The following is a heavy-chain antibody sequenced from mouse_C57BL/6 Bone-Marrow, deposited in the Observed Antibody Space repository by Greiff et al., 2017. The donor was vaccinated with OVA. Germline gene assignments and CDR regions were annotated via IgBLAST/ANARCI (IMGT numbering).Heavy chain of an antibody. CDR1: GYTFTSYW. CDR2: IHPSDSDT. D-gene: IGHD1-1*01. J-gene: IGHJ1*03. CDR3: ANYYGSSYVLYWYFDV. Sequence: VQLQQPGAELVKPGASVKVSCKASGYTFTSYWMHWVKQRPGQGLEWIGRIHPSDSDTNYNQKFKGKATLTVDKSSSTAYMQLSSLTSEDSAVYYCANYYGSSYVLYWYFDVWGTGTTVTVSS. V-gene: IGHV1-74*01.